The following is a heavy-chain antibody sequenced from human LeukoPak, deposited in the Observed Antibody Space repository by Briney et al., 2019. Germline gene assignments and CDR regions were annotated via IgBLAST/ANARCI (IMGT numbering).Heavy chain of an antibody. CDR2: INSDGSST. D-gene: IGHD2-2*01. CDR3: AREAKYIVVVPAADFDY. J-gene: IGHJ4*02. CDR1: GFTFSSYW. V-gene: IGHV3-74*01. Sequence: GGSLRLSCAASGFTFSSYWTHWVRQAPGKGLVWVSRINSDGSSTSYADSVKGRFTISRDNAKNTLYLQMNSLRAEDTAVYYCAREAKYIVVVPAADFDYWGQGTLVTVSS.